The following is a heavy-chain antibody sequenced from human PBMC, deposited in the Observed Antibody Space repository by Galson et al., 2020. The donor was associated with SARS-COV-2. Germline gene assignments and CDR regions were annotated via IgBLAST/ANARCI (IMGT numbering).Heavy chain of an antibody. CDR2: IWYDGSNK. V-gene: IGHV3-33*06. CDR3: AKDSHYYDSRVNWYFDL. Sequence: SCAASGFTFSSYGMHWVRQAPGKGLEWVAVIWYDGSNKYYADSVKGRFTISRDNSKNTLYLQMNSLRAEDTAVYYCAKDSHYYDSRVNWYFDLWGRGTLVTVSS. D-gene: IGHD3-22*01. CDR1: GFTFSSYG. J-gene: IGHJ2*01.